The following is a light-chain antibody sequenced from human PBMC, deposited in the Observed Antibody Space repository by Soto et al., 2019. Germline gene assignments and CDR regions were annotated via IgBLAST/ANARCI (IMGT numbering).Light chain of an antibody. Sequence: DVVVTQSPLSLPVTLGQPASISCRSNQSLVHSDGIAYFSWFQQRPGRSPRRLIYKVSNRDSGVPARFSGSGSGTDFALKISRVEAEDVGVYYCMQGIHWPITFGQGARLEIK. V-gene: IGKV2-30*02. J-gene: IGKJ5*01. CDR3: MQGIHWPIT. CDR1: QSLVHSDGIAY. CDR2: KVS.